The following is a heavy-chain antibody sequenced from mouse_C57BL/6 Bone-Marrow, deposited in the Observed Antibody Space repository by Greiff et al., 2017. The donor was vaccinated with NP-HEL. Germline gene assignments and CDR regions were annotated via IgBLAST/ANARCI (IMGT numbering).Heavy chain of an antibody. J-gene: IGHJ2*01. CDR1: GCTFTSYT. CDR3: ARNLAYYSNLRDY. D-gene: IGHD2-5*01. Sequence: VQLQQSGAELARPGASVKMSCKASGCTFTSYTMHWVKQRPGQGLEWIGYINPSSGYTKYNQKFKDKATLTADKSSSTAYMQLSSLTSEDSAVYYCARNLAYYSNLRDYWGQGTTLTVSS. CDR2: INPSSGYT. V-gene: IGHV1-4*01.